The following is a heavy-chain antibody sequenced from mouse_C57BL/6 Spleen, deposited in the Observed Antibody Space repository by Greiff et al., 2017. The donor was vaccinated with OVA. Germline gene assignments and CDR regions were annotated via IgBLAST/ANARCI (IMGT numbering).Heavy chain of an antibody. CDR3: ASEDSSGYWFAY. J-gene: IGHJ3*01. V-gene: IGHV1-52*01. CDR1: GYTFTSYW. Sequence: QVQLKQPGAELVRPGSSVKLSCKASGYTFTSYWMHWVKQRPIQGLEWIGNIDPSDSETHYNQKFKDKATLTVDKSSSTAYMQLSSLTSEDSAVYYCASEDSSGYWFAYWGQGTLVTVSA. D-gene: IGHD3-2*02. CDR2: IDPSDSET.